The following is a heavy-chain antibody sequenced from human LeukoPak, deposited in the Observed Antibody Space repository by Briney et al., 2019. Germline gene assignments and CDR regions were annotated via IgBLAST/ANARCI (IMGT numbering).Heavy chain of an antibody. CDR2: ISGSGGST. CDR3: ARSPMYSSSWYYFDY. V-gene: IGHV3-23*01. Sequence: PGGSLRLSCAASGFTFSSYAMSWVRQAPGKGLEWVSAISGSGGSTYYADSVEGRFTISRDNSKNTLYLQMNSLRAEDTAVYYCARSPMYSSSWYYFDYWGQGTLVTVSS. J-gene: IGHJ4*02. D-gene: IGHD6-13*01. CDR1: GFTFSSYA.